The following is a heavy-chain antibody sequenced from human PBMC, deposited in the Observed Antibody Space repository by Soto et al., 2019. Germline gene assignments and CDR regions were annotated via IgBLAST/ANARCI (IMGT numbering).Heavy chain of an antibody. CDR2: IYYSGTI. CDR3: ARAQMATIYFDY. J-gene: IGHJ4*02. V-gene: IGHV4-59*01. CDR1: GGSISSYY. Sequence: SETLSLTCTVSGGSISSYYWTWIRQPPGKGLEWIGHIYYSGTIRYSPSLKNRVTISVDASKKQFSLKLSSVTAADTAVYYCARAQMATIYFDYWGQGTMVTFSS. D-gene: IGHD5-12*01.